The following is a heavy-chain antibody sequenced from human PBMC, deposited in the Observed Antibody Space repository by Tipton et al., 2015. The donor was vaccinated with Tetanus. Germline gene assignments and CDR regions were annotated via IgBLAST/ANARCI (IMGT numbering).Heavy chain of an antibody. D-gene: IGHD3-22*01. J-gene: IGHJ4*02. V-gene: IGHV3-30*04. CDR1: GFTFSSYA. CDR2: ISYDGSNK. CDR3: AREGGVYDSSGYYLIFDY. Sequence: SLRLSCAASGFTFSSYAMSWVRQAPGKGLEWVAVISYDGSNKYYADSVKGRFTISRDNSKNTLYLQMNSLRAEDTAVYYCAREGGVYDSSGYYLIFDYWGQGTLVTVSS.